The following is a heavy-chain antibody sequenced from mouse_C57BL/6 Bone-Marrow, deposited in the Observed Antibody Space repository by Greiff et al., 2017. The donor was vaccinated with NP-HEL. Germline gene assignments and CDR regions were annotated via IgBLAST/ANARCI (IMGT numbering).Heavy chain of an antibody. CDR2: IHPNSGST. CDR3: ARRSYYGSSYQDY. V-gene: IGHV1-64*01. Sequence: QVQLQQPGAELVKPGASVKLSCKASGYTFTSYWMHWVKQRPGQGLEWIGMIHPNSGSTNYNEKFKSKATLTVDKSSSTAYMQLSSLTSEDSAVYYCARRSYYGSSYQDYWGQGTTLTVSS. J-gene: IGHJ2*01. D-gene: IGHD1-1*01. CDR1: GYTFTSYW.